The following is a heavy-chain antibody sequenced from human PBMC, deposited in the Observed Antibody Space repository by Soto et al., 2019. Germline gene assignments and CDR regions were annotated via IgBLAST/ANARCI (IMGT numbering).Heavy chain of an antibody. CDR3: TTASYRGYSYGWFAYYYGMDV. D-gene: IGHD5-18*01. J-gene: IGHJ6*02. Sequence: PGGSLRLSCAASGFTFSNAWMSWVRQAPGKGLEWVGRIKSKTDGGTTDYAAPVKGRFTISRDDSKNTLYLQMNSLKTEDTAAYYCTTASYRGYSYGWFAYYYGMDVWGQGTTVTVSS. CDR1: GFTFSNAW. CDR2: IKSKTDGGTT. V-gene: IGHV3-15*01.